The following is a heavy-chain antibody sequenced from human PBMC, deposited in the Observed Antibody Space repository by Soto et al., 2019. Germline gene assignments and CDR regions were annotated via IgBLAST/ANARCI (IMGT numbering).Heavy chain of an antibody. CDR2: ISGRGGGT. V-gene: IGHV3-23*01. CDR1: GFTFSSYA. CDR3: AKNGRDTTLTTLDY. J-gene: IGHJ4*02. Sequence: EVQLLESGGGLVQSGGSLRLSCAASGFTFSSYAMSWVRQAPGKGLEWVSGISGRGGGTYYADSVKGRFTISRDNSKNTLYLQMNSLRAEDTAVYYCAKNGRDTTLTTLDYWAQGPLVTVSS. D-gene: IGHD4-17*01.